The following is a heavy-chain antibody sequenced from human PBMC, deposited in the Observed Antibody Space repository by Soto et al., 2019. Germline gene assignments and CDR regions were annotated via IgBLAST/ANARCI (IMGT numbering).Heavy chain of an antibody. V-gene: IGHV1-2*02. CDR2: INPNSGGT. Sequence: VKVSCKASGYSFTGYYMHWVRQAPGQGLEWMGWINPNSGGTNYAQKFQGRVTMTRDTSISTAYMELSRLRSDDTAVYFCARPILLWFGGFDYWGQGTPVTLSS. CDR3: ARPILLWFGGFDY. D-gene: IGHD3-10*01. CDR1: GYSFTGYY. J-gene: IGHJ4*02.